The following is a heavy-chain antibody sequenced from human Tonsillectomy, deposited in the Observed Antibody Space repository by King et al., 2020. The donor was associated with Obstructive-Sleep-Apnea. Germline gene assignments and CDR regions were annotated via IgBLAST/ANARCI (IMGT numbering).Heavy chain of an antibody. CDR1: GYTFTSYD. D-gene: IGHD3-10*01. Sequence: VQLVQSGAEVKKPGASVKVSCKASGYTFTSYDINWVRQATGQGLEWMGWMNPNSGNTGYAQKFQGRVAMTRDTSISTAYMELTSLRSEDTAVYFCARRYFDWYYYDSGSEGWFDPWGQGTLVTVSS. CDR2: MNPNSGNT. CDR3: ARRYFDWYYYDSGSEGWFDP. J-gene: IGHJ5*02. V-gene: IGHV1-8*01.